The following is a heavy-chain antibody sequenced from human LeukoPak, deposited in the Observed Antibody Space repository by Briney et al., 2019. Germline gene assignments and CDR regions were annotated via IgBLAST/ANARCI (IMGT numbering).Heavy chain of an antibody. Sequence: GGSLRLSCAASGFTVSNNYMSWVRQAPGKELEWVSAISGSGGNTYYADSVKGRFTISRDNAKNSLYLQMNSLRAEDTAVYYCARAVRWGRVDPWGQGTLVTVSS. J-gene: IGHJ5*02. CDR3: ARAVRWGRVDP. V-gene: IGHV3-11*01. CDR1: GFTVSNNY. D-gene: IGHD5-24*01. CDR2: ISGSGGNT.